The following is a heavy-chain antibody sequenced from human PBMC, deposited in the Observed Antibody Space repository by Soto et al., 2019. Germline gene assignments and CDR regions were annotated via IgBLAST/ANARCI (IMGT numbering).Heavy chain of an antibody. CDR3: ARVLYPLSFGQLDP. D-gene: IGHD3-10*01. CDR2: INTGNGNT. CDR1: GYTFTSYV. Sequence: QVPLVQSGAEVKKPGASVKVSCKASGYTFTSYVMHWVRQAPGQRLEWMGWINTGNGNTKYSQKFQGRATITRDTSASTAYMELSSLRSEDTSVYYCARVLYPLSFGQLDPWGQGTLVTVYS. J-gene: IGHJ5*02. V-gene: IGHV1-3*04.